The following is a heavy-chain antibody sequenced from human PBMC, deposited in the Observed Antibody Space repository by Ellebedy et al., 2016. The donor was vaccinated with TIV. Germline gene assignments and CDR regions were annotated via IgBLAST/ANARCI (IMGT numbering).Heavy chain of an antibody. D-gene: IGHD3-10*01. Sequence: GGSLRLSXAASGFTFSSYGMHWVRQAPGKGLEWVAVIWYDGSNKYYADSVKGRFTISRDNSKNTLYLQMNSLRAEDTAVYYCARDFGTWSFDYWGQGTLVTVSS. J-gene: IGHJ4*02. CDR1: GFTFSSYG. CDR2: IWYDGSNK. V-gene: IGHV3-33*01. CDR3: ARDFGTWSFDY.